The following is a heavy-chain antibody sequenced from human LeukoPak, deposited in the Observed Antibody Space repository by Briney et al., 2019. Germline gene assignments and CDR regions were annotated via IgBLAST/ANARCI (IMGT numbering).Heavy chain of an antibody. J-gene: IGHJ5*02. V-gene: IGHV1-8*01. D-gene: IGHD6-13*01. CDR2: MNPNSGNT. CDR1: GYTFTSYD. Sequence: GASVKVSCKASGYTFTSYDINWVRQATGQGLEWMGWMNPNSGNTGYAQKLQGRVTMTRNTSISTAYMELSSLRSEDTAVYYCAREGSSSPITNWFDPWGQGTLVTVSS. CDR3: AREGSSSPITNWFDP.